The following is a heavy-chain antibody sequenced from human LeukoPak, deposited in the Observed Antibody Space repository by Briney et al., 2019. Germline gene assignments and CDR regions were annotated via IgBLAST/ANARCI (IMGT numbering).Heavy chain of an antibody. J-gene: IGHJ4*02. CDR1: GGTFSSYA. V-gene: IGHV1-69*04. Sequence: SVKVSCKASGGTFSSYAISWVRQAPGQGLVWMGRIIPILGIANYAQKFQGRVTITADKSTSTAYMELSSLRSEDTAVYYCARDGITGTTGLDYWGQGTLVTVSS. D-gene: IGHD1-7*01. CDR2: IIPILGIA. CDR3: ARDGITGTTGLDY.